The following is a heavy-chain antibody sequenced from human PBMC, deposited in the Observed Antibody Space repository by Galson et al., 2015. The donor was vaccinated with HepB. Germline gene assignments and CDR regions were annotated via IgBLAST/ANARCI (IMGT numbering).Heavy chain of an antibody. CDR1: GGSISSGSYY. V-gene: IGHV4-61*02. D-gene: IGHD6-13*01. CDR2: IYTSGST. J-gene: IGHJ5*02. Sequence: TLSLTCTVSGGSISSGSYYWSWIRQPAGKGLEWIGRIYTSGSTNYNPSLKSRVTMSVDTSKNQFSLKLSSVTAADTAVYYCARSPGYPAGDWFDPWGQGTLVTVSS. CDR3: ARSPGYPAGDWFDP.